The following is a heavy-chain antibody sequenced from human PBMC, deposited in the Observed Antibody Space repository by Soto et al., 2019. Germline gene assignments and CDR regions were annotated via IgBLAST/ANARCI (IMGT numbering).Heavy chain of an antibody. CDR1: GYTFTAYY. Sequence: ASVKVACKGSGYTFTAYYIHWVRQAPGKGLECMGWIKSGSGDTGYTQTFQGRVTMTRDTSISTAYIELNSLRSADTALYYCARGSAVGGNCLDSWRQGSLVTVSS. CDR2: IKSGSGDT. CDR3: ARGSAVGGNCLDS. V-gene: IGHV1-2*02. J-gene: IGHJ5*01. D-gene: IGHD6-19*01.